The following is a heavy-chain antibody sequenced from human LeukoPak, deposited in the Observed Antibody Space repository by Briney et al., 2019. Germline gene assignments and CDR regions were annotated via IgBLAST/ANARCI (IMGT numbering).Heavy chain of an antibody. V-gene: IGHV1-2*02. Sequence: ASVKVSCKASGYTFTGYYMHWVRQAPGQGLEWMGWINPNSGGTNYAQKVQGRVTMTRDTSISTAYMELSRLRSDDTAVYYCARDFGVIVAGYMDVWGKGTTVTVSS. J-gene: IGHJ6*03. D-gene: IGHD2/OR15-2a*01. CDR1: GYTFTGYY. CDR3: ARDFGVIVAGYMDV. CDR2: INPNSGGT.